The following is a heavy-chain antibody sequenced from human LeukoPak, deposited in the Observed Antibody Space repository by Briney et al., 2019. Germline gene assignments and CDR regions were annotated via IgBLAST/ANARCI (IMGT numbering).Heavy chain of an antibody. CDR1: AFTFSSYA. CDR2: ISGSGGGT. CDR3: AKVITDYFDY. V-gene: IGHV3-23*01. D-gene: IGHD3-16*01. J-gene: IGHJ4*02. Sequence: GGSLRLSCVASAFTFSSYAMSWVRQAPGKGLEWVSAISGSGGGTYYADSVKGRFTISRDNSKNTLYLQMNSLRAEDTAIYFCAKVITDYFDYWGQGTLVTVSS.